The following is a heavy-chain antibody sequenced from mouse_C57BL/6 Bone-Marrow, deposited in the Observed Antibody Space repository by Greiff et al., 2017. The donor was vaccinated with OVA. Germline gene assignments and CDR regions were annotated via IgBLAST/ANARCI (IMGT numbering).Heavy chain of an antibody. V-gene: IGHV1-19*01. D-gene: IGHD1-1*01. CDR1: GYTFTDYY. J-gene: IGHJ4*01. Sequence: VQLKQSGPVLVKPGASVKLSCKASGYTFTDYYMNWVKQSHGKSLEWIGVINPYNGGTSYNQKFKGKATLTVDKSSSTAYMELNSLTSEDSAVYYLARGYGSSYQFYAMDYWGQGTTVTVSS. CDR2: INPYNGGT. CDR3: ARGYGSSYQFYAMDY.